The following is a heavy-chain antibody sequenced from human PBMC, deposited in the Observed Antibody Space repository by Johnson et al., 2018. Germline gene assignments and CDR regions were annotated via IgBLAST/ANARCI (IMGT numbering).Heavy chain of an antibody. CDR1: VFLVGSKY. V-gene: IGHV3-53*01. J-gene: IGHJ3*02. D-gene: IGHD3-10*02. CDR2: IDSGGDT. Sequence: VQLVQSGGGLVQPGGSLRLSCAASVFLVGSKYMSWVRQAPGTGLEWVSLIDSGGDTFYADSVKGRFTVYRDTSKNRVYLQMNTLRAEDTAIYYCAVPGGASDVLYIWGQGTMVTVSA. CDR3: AVPGGASDVLYI.